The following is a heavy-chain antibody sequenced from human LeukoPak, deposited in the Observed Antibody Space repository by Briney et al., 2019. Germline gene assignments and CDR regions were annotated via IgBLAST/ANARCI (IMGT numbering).Heavy chain of an antibody. V-gene: IGHV4-59*01. D-gene: IGHD3-16*01. CDR2: IYYSGST. Sequence: PSETLSLTCTVSGDSISGFYWSWIRQPPGKGLEWIGYIYYSGSTNYNPSLKSRVTISVDTSKNQFSLKLSSVTAADTAVYYCARILGGHWFDPWGQGTLVTVSS. CDR3: ARILGGHWFDP. CDR1: GDSISGFY. J-gene: IGHJ5*02.